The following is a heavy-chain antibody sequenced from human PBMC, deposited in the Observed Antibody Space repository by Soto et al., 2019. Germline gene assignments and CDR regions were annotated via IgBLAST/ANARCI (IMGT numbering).Heavy chain of an antibody. CDR3: AKPVAPAANERYYYYGMDV. CDR2: INPNSGGT. Sequence: GASVKVSCKASGYTFTGYYMHWVRQAPGQGLEWMGWINPNSGGTNYAQKFQGRVTMTRDTSISTAYMELSRLRSDDTAVYYCAKPVAPAANERYYYYGMDVWGQGTTVTVSS. D-gene: IGHD2-2*01. CDR1: GYTFTGYY. J-gene: IGHJ6*02. V-gene: IGHV1-2*02.